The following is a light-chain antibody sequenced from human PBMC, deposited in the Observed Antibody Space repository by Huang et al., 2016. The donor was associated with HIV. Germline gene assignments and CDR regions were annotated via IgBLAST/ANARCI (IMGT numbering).Light chain of an antibody. CDR3: QQRSNRPSIT. Sequence: IVLTQSPATLSLSPGERATLSCRASQSISTYLAWYQHKPGQAPRLLIYDASNRATGIPARFSGSGSGTDFTLTISSLEPEDFAIYYCQQRSNRPSITFGQGTRLEIK. V-gene: IGKV3-11*01. CDR1: QSISTY. CDR2: DAS. J-gene: IGKJ5*01.